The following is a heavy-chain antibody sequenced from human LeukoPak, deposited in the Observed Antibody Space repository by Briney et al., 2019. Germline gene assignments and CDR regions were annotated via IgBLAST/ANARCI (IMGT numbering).Heavy chain of an antibody. Sequence: SQTLSLTCTVSGGSISSGSYYWSWIRQPAGKGLEWIGRIYTSGSIKYNPSLESRVTISIDTSKNQFSLNLTSVTAADTAVYYCARDCRPSGGSCYSNYWGLGTLVTVSS. CDR2: IYTSGSI. D-gene: IGHD2-15*01. CDR3: ARDCRPSGGSCYSNY. CDR1: GGSISSGSYY. J-gene: IGHJ4*02. V-gene: IGHV4-61*02.